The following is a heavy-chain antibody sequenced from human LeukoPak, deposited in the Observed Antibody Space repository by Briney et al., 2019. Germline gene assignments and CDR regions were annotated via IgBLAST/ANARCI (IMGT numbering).Heavy chain of an antibody. CDR1: GFTFSSYP. V-gene: IGHV3-23*01. J-gene: IGHJ4*02. D-gene: IGHD1-1*01. CDR2: ISGSGGST. CDR3: AKSPPGGWNDGFDY. Sequence: GGSLRLSCAASGFTFSSYPMSGARQAPGKGLRGASAISGSGGSTYYADSVKGRFTISRDNSKNTLYLQMNSLRAEDTAVYYCAKSPPGGWNDGFDYWGQGTLVTVSS.